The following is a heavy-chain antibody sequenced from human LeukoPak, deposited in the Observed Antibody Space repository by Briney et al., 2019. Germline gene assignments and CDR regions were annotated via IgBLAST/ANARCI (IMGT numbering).Heavy chain of an antibody. CDR3: ARDAKGGWLPDY. CDR2: IYYSGST. Sequence: PSETLSLTCTVSGGSISSSSYYWGWIRQPPGKGLEWIGSIYYSGSTYYNPSLKSRVTISVDTSKNQLSLKLSSVTAADTAVYYCARDAKGGWLPDYWGQGTLVTVSS. D-gene: IGHD5-24*01. V-gene: IGHV4-39*07. J-gene: IGHJ4*02. CDR1: GGSISSSSYY.